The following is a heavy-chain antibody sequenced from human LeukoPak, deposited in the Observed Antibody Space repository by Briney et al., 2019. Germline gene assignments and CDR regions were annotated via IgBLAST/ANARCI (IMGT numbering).Heavy chain of an antibody. J-gene: IGHJ4*02. CDR1: GDSTNAYY. D-gene: IGHD3-10*01. CDR3: ARVRDGPRGTHFDF. V-gene: IGHV4-59*01. Sequence: SETLSLTCTVSGDSTNAYYWGWIRQSPGKGLQYIGYIYYTGGTHYSPSLHRRVTMSIDTSKNQFSLKLHSVTAADTAMYYCARVRDGPRGTHFDFWGQGTLVTVSS. CDR2: IYYTGGT.